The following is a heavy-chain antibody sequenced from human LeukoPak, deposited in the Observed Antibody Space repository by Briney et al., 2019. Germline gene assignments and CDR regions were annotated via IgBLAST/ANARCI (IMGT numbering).Heavy chain of an antibody. V-gene: IGHV6-1*01. Sequence: SQTLSLTCAISGDSVSSHDAAWNWIRQSPSRGLEWLGRTYYRSRWLNDYAVSVKSRITINPDTSKNQFSLKLSSVIAADTAVYYCARPPRAYYYDSSGPSGGDYWGQGTLVTVSS. D-gene: IGHD3-22*01. CDR1: GDSVSSHDAA. CDR2: TYYRSRWLN. J-gene: IGHJ4*02. CDR3: ARPPRAYYYDSSGPSGGDY.